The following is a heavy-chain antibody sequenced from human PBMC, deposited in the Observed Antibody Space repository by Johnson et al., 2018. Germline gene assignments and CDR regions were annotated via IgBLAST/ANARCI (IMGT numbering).Heavy chain of an antibody. Sequence: QVQLVQSGGGVVQPGRSLRLSCAASGFTFNSYGMHWVRQAPGKGLEWVALISYDGSNKYYADSVKGRCTISRDKSKKTVYLQMNGLRDEDTALYYCAKDLAMMAGNHPPEGAFDVWGPGTMVTVSS. CDR2: ISYDGSNK. CDR3: AKDLAMMAGNHPPEGAFDV. J-gene: IGHJ3*01. D-gene: IGHD6-19*01. V-gene: IGHV3-30*18. CDR1: GFTFNSYG.